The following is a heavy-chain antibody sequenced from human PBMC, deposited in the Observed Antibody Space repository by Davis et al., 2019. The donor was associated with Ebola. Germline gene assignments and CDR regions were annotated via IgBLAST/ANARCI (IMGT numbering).Heavy chain of an antibody. D-gene: IGHD3-10*01. Sequence: GGSLRLSCAASGFFFSSFDMHWVRQAPGKGLEWVSGIGAADESHSPGAMEGRFTISRDNARSSLFLQMNRLRSGDTAMYYCARGRMVRSLIILDLWGQGILVTVSS. CDR1: GFFFSSFD. V-gene: IGHV3-13*01. CDR2: IGAADES. CDR3: ARGRMVRSLIILDL. J-gene: IGHJ5*02.